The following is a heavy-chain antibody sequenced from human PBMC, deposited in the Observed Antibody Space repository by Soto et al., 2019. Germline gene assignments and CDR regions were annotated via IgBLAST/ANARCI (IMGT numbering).Heavy chain of an antibody. CDR1: GFPFAPST. J-gene: IGHJ4*02. V-gene: IGHV3-23*01. CDR3: AKRDVPHSTSNAYFYDH. D-gene: IGHD2-21*02. CDR2: ISVSVGST. Sequence: PGGSLRLSCAVSGFPFAPSTMSWVRQAPGKGLEWVSTISVSVGSTYSADSVQGRFTVSSDISDNTLFLRMTSLTADDTAVYFCAKRDVPHSTSNAYFYDHWGRGVLVTVSS.